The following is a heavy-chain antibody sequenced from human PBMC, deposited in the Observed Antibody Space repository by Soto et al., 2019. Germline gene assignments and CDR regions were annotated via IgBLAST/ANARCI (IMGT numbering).Heavy chain of an antibody. D-gene: IGHD2-2*01. V-gene: IGHV1-18*01. J-gene: IGHJ4*02. Sequence: ASVKVSCKASGYTFTSYGISWVRQAPGQGLEWMGWISAYNGNTNYAQKLQGRVTMTTDTSTNTAYMELRSLRSDDTAVYYCARGQGYCSSTSCWRGDYWGQGTLVTVSS. CDR1: GYTFTSYG. CDR2: ISAYNGNT. CDR3: ARGQGYCSSTSCWRGDY.